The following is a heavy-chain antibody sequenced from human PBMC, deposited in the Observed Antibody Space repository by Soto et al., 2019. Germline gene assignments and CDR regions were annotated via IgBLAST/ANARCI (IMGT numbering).Heavy chain of an antibody. CDR2: ISYDGSNK. J-gene: IGHJ6*02. V-gene: IGHV3-30-3*01. CDR3: ARDREPRYYYYYGMDV. CDR1: GFTFSSYA. Sequence: QVQLVESGGGVVQPGRSLRLSCAASGFTFSSYAMHWVRQAPGKGLEWVAVISYDGSNKYYADSVKGRFTISRDNSKNTLYLQMNSLRDEDTAVYYCARDREPRYYYYYGMDVWGQGTTVTVSS.